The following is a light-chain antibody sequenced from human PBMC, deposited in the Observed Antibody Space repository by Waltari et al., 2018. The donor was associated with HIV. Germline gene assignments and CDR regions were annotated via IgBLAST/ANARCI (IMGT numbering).Light chain of an antibody. V-gene: IGLV2-14*03. CDR2: AVD. J-gene: IGLJ2*01. CDR1: ASDFALYNS. Sequence: SAVTQPASVSGLPGPSTTISCTGDASDFALYNSVSWYQQHSGKPPRLILYAVDSRASGVSDRFSGSMSGNTASLTISGLRAEDEGHYYCASFTDDNTVIFGGGTEVTVL. CDR3: ASFTDDNTVI.